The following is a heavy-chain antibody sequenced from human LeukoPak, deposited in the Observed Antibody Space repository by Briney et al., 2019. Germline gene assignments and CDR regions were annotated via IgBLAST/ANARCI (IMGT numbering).Heavy chain of an antibody. CDR1: SGSITTYY. CDR3: ARGRYQYGAQGY. D-gene: IGHD2-2*01. Sequence: SETLSLTCSISSGSITTYYWSWIRQPPGKGLEWIGYVYYSGSTTYNPSLQSRVTMSADTSKNQFSLKLSSVTAADTAVYYCARGRYQYGAQGYWGQGTLVTVSS. J-gene: IGHJ4*02. CDR2: VYYSGST. V-gene: IGHV4-59*01.